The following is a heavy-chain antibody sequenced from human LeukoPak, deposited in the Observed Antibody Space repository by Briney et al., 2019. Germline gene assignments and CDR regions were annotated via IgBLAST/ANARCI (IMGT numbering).Heavy chain of an antibody. J-gene: IGHJ4*02. V-gene: IGHV1-24*01. Sequence: ASVKVSCKVSGYTLTELSMHWVRQAPGKGLEWMGGFDPEDGETIYAQKFQGRVTMTEDTSTDTAYMELSSLRSEDTAVYYCATGYYGSGSYDYWGRGTLVTVSS. D-gene: IGHD3-10*01. CDR1: GYTLTELS. CDR2: FDPEDGET. CDR3: ATGYYGSGSYDY.